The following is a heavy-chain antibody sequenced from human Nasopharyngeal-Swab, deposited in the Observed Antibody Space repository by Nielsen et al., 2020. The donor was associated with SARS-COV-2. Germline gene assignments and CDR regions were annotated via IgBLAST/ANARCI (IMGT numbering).Heavy chain of an antibody. J-gene: IGHJ6*02. CDR2: ISYDGSNK. CDR1: EFTFSSYA. D-gene: IGHD6-13*01. CDR3: ARELVPGYYGMDV. Sequence: GESLKISCAASEFTFSSYAMHWVRQAPGKGLEWVAVISYDGSNKYYADSVKGRFTISRDNSKNTLYLQMNSLRAEDTAVYYCARELVPGYYGMDVWGQGTTVTVSS. V-gene: IGHV3-30*04.